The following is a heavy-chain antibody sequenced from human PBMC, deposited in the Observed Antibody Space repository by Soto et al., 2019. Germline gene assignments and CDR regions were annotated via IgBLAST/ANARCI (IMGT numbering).Heavy chain of an antibody. D-gene: IGHD2-21*02. CDR3: AKVVTAIYYFAY. CDR1: GFTFINYA. Sequence: EVQLLESGGGLVQPGGSLRLSCAASGFTFINYAVSWVRQAPGKGLEWVSTISGSGSSTYFADSVKGRFTISRDNSKNTLYLQMNSLRAEDTDVYFCAKVVTAIYYFAYWGQGALVTVSS. CDR2: ISGSGSST. J-gene: IGHJ4*02. V-gene: IGHV3-23*01.